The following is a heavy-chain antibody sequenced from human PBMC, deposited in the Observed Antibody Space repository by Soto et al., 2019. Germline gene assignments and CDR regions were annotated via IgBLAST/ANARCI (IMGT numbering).Heavy chain of an antibody. CDR1: GAALNSGNYY. J-gene: IGHJ5*02. CDR3: AGLRIAKNNYKWFDP. CDR2: IYVTGAV. Sequence: SETLSLTCSVSGAALNSGNYYWSWIRQVPGTGLEWIGHIYVTGAVDYNPSLRDRITISQDTSERQFSLNLRLVTAADTAGYYCAGLRIAKNNYKWFDPWGQGTRVTVSS. V-gene: IGHV4-31*03. D-gene: IGHD2-21*01.